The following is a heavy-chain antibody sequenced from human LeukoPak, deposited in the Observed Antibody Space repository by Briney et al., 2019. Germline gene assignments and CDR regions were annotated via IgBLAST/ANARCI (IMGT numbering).Heavy chain of an antibody. CDR2: INHSGST. Sequence: PSETLSLTCAVYGGSFSGYYWSWIRQPPGKGLEWIGEINHSGSTNYNPSLKSRVTISVDTSKNQFSLKLSSVTAADTAVYYCARGKFYRTYSSSWYGPPCFLDYWGQGTLVTVSS. V-gene: IGHV4-34*01. J-gene: IGHJ4*02. D-gene: IGHD6-13*01. CDR1: GGSFSGYY. CDR3: ARGKFYRTYSSSWYGPPCFLDY.